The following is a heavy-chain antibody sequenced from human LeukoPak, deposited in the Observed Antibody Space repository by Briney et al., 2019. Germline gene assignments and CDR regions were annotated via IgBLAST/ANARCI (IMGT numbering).Heavy chain of an antibody. CDR2: ISAYNGNT. CDR1: GYTFTSYG. D-gene: IGHD2-2*01. V-gene: IGHV1-18*01. J-gene: IGHJ6*03. Sequence: GASVKVSCKASGYTFTSYGISWVRQAPGQGLEWMGWISAYNGNTNYAQKLQGRVTMTTDTSTGTAYMELRSLRSDDTAVYYCARDGVVPAPPYYYYYMDVWGKGATVTVSS. CDR3: ARDGVVPAPPYYYYYMDV.